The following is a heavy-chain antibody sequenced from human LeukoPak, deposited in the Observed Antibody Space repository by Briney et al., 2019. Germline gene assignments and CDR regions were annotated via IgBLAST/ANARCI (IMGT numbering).Heavy chain of an antibody. CDR2: ISGSGGST. J-gene: IGHJ5*02. Sequence: TGGSLRLSCAASGFTFSSYAMSWVRQAPGKGLEWVSAISGSGGSTYYADSVKGRFTISRDNSKNTLYLQMNSLRAEDTAVYYCAKDGDCYDSSGYYRNWFDPWGQGTLVTVSS. D-gene: IGHD3-22*01. CDR3: AKDGDCYDSSGYYRNWFDP. CDR1: GFTFSSYA. V-gene: IGHV3-23*01.